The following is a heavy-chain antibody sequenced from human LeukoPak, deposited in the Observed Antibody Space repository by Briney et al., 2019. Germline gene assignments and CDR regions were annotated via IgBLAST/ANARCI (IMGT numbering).Heavy chain of an antibody. V-gene: IGHV4-59*01. J-gene: IGHJ4*02. Sequence: SETLSLTCSVSGGSIRGYYWSWVRQPPGKGLEWIGYIYSSGSTNYNPSLKSRVTMSVDTSKNQFSLKVSSVTAADTAVYYCARLITPWYYFDYWGQGTLVTVSS. CDR2: IYSSGST. CDR3: ARLITPWYYFDY. D-gene: IGHD3-22*01. CDR1: GGSIRGYY.